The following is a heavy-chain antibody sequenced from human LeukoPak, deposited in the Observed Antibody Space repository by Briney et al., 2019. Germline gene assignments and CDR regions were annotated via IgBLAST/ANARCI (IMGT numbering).Heavy chain of an antibody. V-gene: IGHV3-23*01. J-gene: IGHJ4*02. CDR1: GFTFGSYA. CDR2: ISGSGGST. D-gene: IGHD3-10*01. CDR3: AKGERGVIITILFDY. Sequence: GGSLRLSCAASGFTFGSYAMSWVRQAPGKGLEWVSAISGSGGSTYYADSVKGRFTISRDNSKNTLYLQMNSLRAEDTAVYYCAKGERGVIITILFDYWGQGTLVPSPQ.